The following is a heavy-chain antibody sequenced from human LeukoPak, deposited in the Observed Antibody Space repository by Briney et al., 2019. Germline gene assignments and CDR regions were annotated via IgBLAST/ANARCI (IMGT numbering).Heavy chain of an antibody. CDR3: AREDTALVIAY. D-gene: IGHD5-18*01. CDR2: MWYDGSNK. CDR1: GFTFSSYG. J-gene: IGHJ4*02. Sequence: PGRSLRLSCAASGFTFSSYGMHWVHQAPGKGLEWVAIMWYDGSNKYYTDSVKGRFTISRDNSKNTLYLQMNSLRVEDTAVYYCAREDTALVIAYWGQGTLVTVSS. V-gene: IGHV3-33*01.